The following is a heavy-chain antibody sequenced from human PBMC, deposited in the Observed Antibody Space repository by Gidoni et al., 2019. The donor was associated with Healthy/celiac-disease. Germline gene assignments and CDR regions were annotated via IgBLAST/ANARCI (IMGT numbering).Heavy chain of an antibody. CDR2: SYHSGST. CDR3: ARAVEWSGLDY. J-gene: IGHJ4*02. Sequence: QLQLQESGSGLVKPSQTLSLTCAVSGGSISSGGYSWSWIRRPPGKGREWIGYSYHSGSTYYNPSLKSRVTISVDRSKNQFSLKLSSVTAADTAVYYCARAVEWSGLDYWGQGTLVTVSS. CDR1: GGSISSGGYS. V-gene: IGHV4-30-2*01. D-gene: IGHD3-3*01.